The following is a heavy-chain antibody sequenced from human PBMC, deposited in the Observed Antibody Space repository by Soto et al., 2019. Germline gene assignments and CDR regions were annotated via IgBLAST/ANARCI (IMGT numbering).Heavy chain of an antibody. CDR3: ARNTYYYDSSGYFAFDY. CDR2: ISAYNGNT. V-gene: IGHV1-18*01. Sequence: ASVKVCCKASGYTFTSYGSSWVRQAPGQGLEWMGWISAYNGNTNYAQKLQGRVTMTTDTSTSTAYMELRSLRSDDTAVYYCARNTYYYDSSGYFAFDYWGQGTLVTVSS. D-gene: IGHD3-22*01. J-gene: IGHJ4*02. CDR1: GYTFTSYG.